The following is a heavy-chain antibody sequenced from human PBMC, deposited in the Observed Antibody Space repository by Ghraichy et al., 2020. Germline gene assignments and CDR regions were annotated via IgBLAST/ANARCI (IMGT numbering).Heavy chain of an antibody. CDR3: AKYDFWSGYYSVDTYYYYGMDV. D-gene: IGHD3-3*01. Sequence: SETLSLTCTVSGGSISSSSYYWGWIRQPPGKGLEWIGSIYYSGSTYYNPSLKSRVTISVDTSKNQFSLKLSSVTAADTAVYYCAKYDFWSGYYSVDTYYYYGMDVWGQGTTVTVSS. J-gene: IGHJ6*02. V-gene: IGHV4-39*01. CDR1: GGSISSSSYY. CDR2: IYYSGST.